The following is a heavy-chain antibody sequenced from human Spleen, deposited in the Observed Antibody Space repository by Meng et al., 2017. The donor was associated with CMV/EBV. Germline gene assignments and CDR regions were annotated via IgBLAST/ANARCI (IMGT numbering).Heavy chain of an antibody. CDR1: GGSISSSSYY. CDR3: ARDDAIPFCAFDI. V-gene: IGHV4-39*07. J-gene: IGHJ3*02. Sequence: SETLSLTCTVSGGSISSSSYYWGWIRQPPGKGLEWIGSIYYSGSTYYNPSLKSRVTISVDTSKNQFSLKLSSVTAADTAVYYCARDDAIPFCAFDIWGQGTMVTVSS. CDR2: IYYSGST. D-gene: IGHD2-8*01.